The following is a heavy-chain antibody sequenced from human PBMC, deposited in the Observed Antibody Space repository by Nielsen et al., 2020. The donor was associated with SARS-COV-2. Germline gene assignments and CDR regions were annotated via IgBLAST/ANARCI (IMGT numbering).Heavy chain of an antibody. J-gene: IGHJ2*01. CDR2: INHSGST. CDR3: ARQSPSIVATIWYFDL. D-gene: IGHD5-12*01. V-gene: IGHV4-34*01. Sequence: SQTLSLTCAVYGGSFSGYYWSWIRQPPGKGLEWIGEINHSGSTNYNPSLKSRVTISVDTSKNQFSLKLSSVTAADTAVYYCARQSPSIVATIWYFDLWGRGTLVTVSS. CDR1: GGSFSGYY.